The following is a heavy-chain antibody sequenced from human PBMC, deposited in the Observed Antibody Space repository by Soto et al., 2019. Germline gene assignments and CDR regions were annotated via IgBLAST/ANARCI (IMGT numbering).Heavy chain of an antibody. CDR2: ISAYNGNT. D-gene: IGHD2-15*01. CDR1: GYTFTSYG. J-gene: IGHJ6*02. V-gene: IGHV1-18*01. Sequence: GASVKVSCKASGYTFTSYGISWVRQAPGQGLEWMGWISAYNGNTNYAQKLQGRVTMTTDTSTSTAYMELSRLRSDDTAVYYCARERLHDYHYYRLAVWGQGTTVTVSS. CDR3: ARERLHDYHYYRLAV.